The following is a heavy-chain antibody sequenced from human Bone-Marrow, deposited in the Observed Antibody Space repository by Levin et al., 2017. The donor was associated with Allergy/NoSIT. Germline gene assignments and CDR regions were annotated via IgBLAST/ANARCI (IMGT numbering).Heavy chain of an antibody. CDR2: ISTFNGKT. V-gene: IGHV1-18*01. Sequence: GESLKISCKTSGYTFTNYGISWVRQALGQGPEWMGWISTFNGKTDYAQKVQGRVTMTTDTSTSTAYLELRSLRSDDTAVYYCARDKPSSFRDVGLYFKGLDVWGQGTTVTVSS. CDR1: GYTFTNYG. J-gene: IGHJ6*02. CDR3: ARDKPSSFRDVGLYFKGLDV. D-gene: IGHD6-6*01.